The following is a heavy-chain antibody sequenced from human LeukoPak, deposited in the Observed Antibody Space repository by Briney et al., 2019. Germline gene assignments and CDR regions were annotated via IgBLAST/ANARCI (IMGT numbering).Heavy chain of an antibody. J-gene: IGHJ4*02. Sequence: SETLSLTCTVSAGSISSTSHHWGWIRQSPGKGLEWIGSIYYGRTTYYNPSLNSRVTISVVTSNNQFSLQLNPVTAADTAVYYCVRHDGRGGATMGALDSWGQGSPVTVSS. CDR2: IYYGRTT. CDR3: VRHDGRGGATMGALDS. V-gene: IGHV4-39*01. D-gene: IGHD5-12*01. CDR1: AGSISSTSHH.